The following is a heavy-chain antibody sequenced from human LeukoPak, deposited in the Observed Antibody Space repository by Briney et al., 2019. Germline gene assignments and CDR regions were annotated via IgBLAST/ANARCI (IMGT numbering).Heavy chain of an antibody. V-gene: IGHV3-53*01. Sequence: GGSLRLSCAASGFSFNSYAIHWVRQAPGKGLEWVSVIYSGGGTYYADSVKGRFTISRDSSKNTLYLQMNSLRAEDTAVYYCARGPKGKYYFDYWGQGTLVTVSS. CDR3: ARGPKGKYYFDY. J-gene: IGHJ4*02. CDR2: IYSGGGT. CDR1: GFSFNSYA.